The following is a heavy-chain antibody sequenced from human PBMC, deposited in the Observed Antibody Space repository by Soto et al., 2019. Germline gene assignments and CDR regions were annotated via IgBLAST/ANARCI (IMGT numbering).Heavy chain of an antibody. V-gene: IGHV4-4*02. CDR2: VYHTGDT. CDR3: AREIVTAGGNNYFDP. D-gene: IGHD2-21*02. CDR1: GGTVASSHW. Sequence: QVQLQESGPRLVKPSGSLSLTCGVSGGTVASSHWWSWVRQPPGGGLEWIGNVYHTGDTNFNPSLQRRVTISVDKSNNQFSLRLNSLTAADTAVYFCAREIVTAGGNNYFDPWGPGTLVTVSS. J-gene: IGHJ5*02.